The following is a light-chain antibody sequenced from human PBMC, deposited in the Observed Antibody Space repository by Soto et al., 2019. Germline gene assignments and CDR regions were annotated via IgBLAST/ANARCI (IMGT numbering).Light chain of an antibody. J-gene: IGLJ1*01. CDR1: RSDIGNYNY. Sequence: QSVLTQPASVSGSPGQSITISCTGTRSDIGNYNYVSWYQHLPGKAPKLMIYDVGSRPSGVSSRFSGSKSGNTASLAISGLQAEDEADYYCNSYRDDHSRFYVFGPAPKVTVL. V-gene: IGLV2-14*03. CDR3: NSYRDDHSRFYV. CDR2: DVG.